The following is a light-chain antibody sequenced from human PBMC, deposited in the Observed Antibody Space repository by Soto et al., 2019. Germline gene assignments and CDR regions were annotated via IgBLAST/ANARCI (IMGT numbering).Light chain of an antibody. CDR3: SSDTSSSTLRD. V-gene: IGLV2-14*01. J-gene: IGLJ7*02. CDR2: EVS. CDR1: SSDVGGYNY. Sequence: QSALTLPASGSGSPGQSITISCTGTSSDVGGYNYVSWYQQHPGKAAKLMIYEVSNRPTGVSNRFSGSKSGNTSSLPNSGPPTEHEADSHYSSDTSSSTLRDFGGGTQLNAL.